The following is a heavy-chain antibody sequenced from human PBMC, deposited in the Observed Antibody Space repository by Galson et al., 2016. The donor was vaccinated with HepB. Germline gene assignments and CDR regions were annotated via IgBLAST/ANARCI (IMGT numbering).Heavy chain of an antibody. V-gene: IGHV4-31*03. D-gene: IGHD3-3*01. J-gene: IGHJ5*02. Sequence: TLSLTCTVSGGSISSGGSYWSWIRQHPGKGLEWIGYIYYSGSTYCNPSLKSRVAISVDTSKNQFSLKLTSVTAADTAVYFCARRRVVFALAWFDPWGQGTLVTVSS. CDR3: ARRRVVFALAWFDP. CDR2: IYYSGST. CDR1: GGSISSGGSY.